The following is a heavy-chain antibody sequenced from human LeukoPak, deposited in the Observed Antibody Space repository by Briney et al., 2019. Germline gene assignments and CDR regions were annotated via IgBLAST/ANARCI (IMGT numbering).Heavy chain of an antibody. J-gene: IGHJ4*02. CDR2: IYHSGPT. Sequence: SETLSLTCSVSGYSISSGHYWGWIRQPPGKGLEWIGSIYHSGPTYYNPSLKSRVTKSVDTSKNHFSLTLSSVTASDRDVYYCARDMDRFDYWGQGTLVTVSS. V-gene: IGHV4-38-2*02. CDR3: ARDMDRFDY. D-gene: IGHD3-10*01. CDR1: GYSISSGHY.